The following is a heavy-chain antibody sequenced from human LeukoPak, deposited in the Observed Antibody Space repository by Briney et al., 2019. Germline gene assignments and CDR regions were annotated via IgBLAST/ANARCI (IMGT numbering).Heavy chain of an antibody. D-gene: IGHD3-10*01. J-gene: IGHJ4*02. CDR1: GFTFGSYA. CDR3: AKDLAATMVRGEYDY. Sequence: GGSLRLSCAASGFTFGSYAMNWVRQAPGKGLEWVSAISGSGGSTYYADSVKGRFTISRDNSKNTLYLQMNSLRAEDTAVYYCAKDLAATMVRGEYDYWGQGTLVTVSS. V-gene: IGHV3-23*01. CDR2: ISGSGGST.